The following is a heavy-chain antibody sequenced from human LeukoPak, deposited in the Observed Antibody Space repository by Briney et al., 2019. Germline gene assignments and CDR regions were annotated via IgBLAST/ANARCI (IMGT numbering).Heavy chain of an antibody. CDR2: ISYDGSNK. CDR1: GFNFSTYG. V-gene: IGHV3-30*18. D-gene: IGHD1-26*01. J-gene: IGHJ4*02. Sequence: PGGSLRLSCVASGFNFSTYGMHWVRQAPGKGLEWVAVISYDGSNKYYADSVKGRFTISRDNSKNTLYLQMNSLRAEDTAVYYCAKNLLGVGTGGYFDYWGQGTLVTVSS. CDR3: AKNLLGVGTGGYFDY.